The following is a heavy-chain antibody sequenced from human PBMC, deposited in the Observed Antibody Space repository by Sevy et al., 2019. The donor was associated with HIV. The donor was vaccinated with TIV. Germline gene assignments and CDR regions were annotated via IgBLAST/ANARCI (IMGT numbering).Heavy chain of an antibody. Sequence: GGSLRLSCAASGFTFNTYAMSWVRQAPGKGLKWVSAVSGSGDRTYYADSVKGRFTISRDNSKNTVHLQMNNLRAEDTAVYYCAKLSSFLVGGTYFDYWGQGTLVTVSS. D-gene: IGHD1-26*01. CDR3: AKLSSFLVGGTYFDY. CDR1: GFTFNTYA. J-gene: IGHJ4*02. CDR2: VSGSGDRT. V-gene: IGHV3-23*01.